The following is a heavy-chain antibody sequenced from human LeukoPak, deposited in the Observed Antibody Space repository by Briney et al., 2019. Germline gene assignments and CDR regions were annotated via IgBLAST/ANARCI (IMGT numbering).Heavy chain of an antibody. CDR3: ARPFSSSRGRSVNDY. D-gene: IGHD6-6*01. Sequence: GESLQISCKGSGYSFTSYWIGWVRQMPGKGLEWMGIIYPGDYSPSFQGQVTISADKSISTAYLQWSSLKASDTAMYYCARPFSSSRGRSVNDYWGQGTLVTVSS. V-gene: IGHV5-51*01. CDR1: GYSFTSYW. J-gene: IGHJ4*02. CDR2: IYPGD.